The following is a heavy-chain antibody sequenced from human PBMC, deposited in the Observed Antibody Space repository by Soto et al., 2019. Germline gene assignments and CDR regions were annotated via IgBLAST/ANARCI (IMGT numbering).Heavy chain of an antibody. J-gene: IGHJ4*02. Sequence: QVQLQESGPGLVKPSQTLSLTCTVSGGSISSGDYYWSWIRQPPGKGLEWVGYIYYSGSTYYNPSLQSRVTISVDTSKNQFSLKLSSVTAADTAVYYCARDPNNCGGDCYYFDYWGQGTLVTVSS. CDR2: IYYSGST. V-gene: IGHV4-30-4*01. CDR1: GGSISSGDYY. D-gene: IGHD2-21*02. CDR3: ARDPNNCGGDCYYFDY.